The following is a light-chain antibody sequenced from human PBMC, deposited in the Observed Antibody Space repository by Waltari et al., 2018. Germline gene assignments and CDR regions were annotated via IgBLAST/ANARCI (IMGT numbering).Light chain of an antibody. V-gene: IGLV3-1*01. CDR2: QDT. J-gene: IGLJ2*01. CDR1: NLEDKY. Sequence: YELTQPSSVSASPGQTATITCSGPNLEDKYAFWYQKKAGQPPVLVIYQDTERPSGIPERFSGSNSGHTATLTISGTQAMDEADYYCQAWDSDIVVFGGGTKLTVL. CDR3: QAWDSDIVV.